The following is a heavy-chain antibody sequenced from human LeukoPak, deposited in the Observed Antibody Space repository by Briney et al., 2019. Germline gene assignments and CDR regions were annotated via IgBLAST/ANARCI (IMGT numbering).Heavy chain of an antibody. CDR1: GGSISSYY. J-gene: IGHJ4*02. CDR3: ARDRPYSSSWPNLDY. V-gene: IGHV4-59*01. CDR2: IYYSGST. D-gene: IGHD6-13*01. Sequence: SETLSLTCTVSGGSISSYYWSWIRQPPGKGLEWIGYIYYSGSTNYNPSLKSRVTMSVDTSKNQFSLKLSSVTAADTAVYYCARDRPYSSSWPNLDYWGQGTLVTVSS.